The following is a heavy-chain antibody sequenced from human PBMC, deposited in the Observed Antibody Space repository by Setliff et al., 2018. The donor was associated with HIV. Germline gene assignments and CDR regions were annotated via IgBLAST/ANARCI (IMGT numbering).Heavy chain of an antibody. CDR3: ARAPFPVAGFDYFDH. J-gene: IGHJ4*02. CDR1: GGSINNYY. D-gene: IGHD6-19*01. V-gene: IGHV4-4*07. CDR2: IFSSGNT. Sequence: PSETLSLTCAVSGGSINNYYWTWIRQPAGKGLEWIGRIFSSGNTYYNPSLKSRVTMSVDTSKNQFSLNLNSVTAADTAIYYCARAPFPVAGFDYFDHWGQGTQVTVSS.